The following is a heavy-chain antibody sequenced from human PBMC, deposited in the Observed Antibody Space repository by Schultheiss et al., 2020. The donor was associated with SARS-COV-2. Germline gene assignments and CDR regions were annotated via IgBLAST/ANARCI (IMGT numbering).Heavy chain of an antibody. Sequence: GGSLRLSCAASGFTFSSYGMHWVRQAPGKGLEWVSGISGSGSTTDYADSVKGRFTISKDSSKKTLYLQMSSLRAEDTAVYYCAKHSPTWTYFDYWGQGTLVTVSS. CDR3: AKHSPTWTYFDY. D-gene: IGHD3/OR15-3a*01. J-gene: IGHJ4*02. V-gene: IGHV3-23*01. CDR2: ISGSGSTT. CDR1: GFTFSSYG.